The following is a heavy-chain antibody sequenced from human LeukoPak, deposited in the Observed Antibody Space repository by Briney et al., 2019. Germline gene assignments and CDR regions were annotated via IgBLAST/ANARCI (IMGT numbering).Heavy chain of an antibody. V-gene: IGHV3-30*18. CDR1: GFTFSSYG. CDR2: ISYDGSNK. Sequence: GGSLRLSCAASGFTFSSYGMHWVRQAPGKGLEWVAVISYDGSNKYYADSVKGRFTISRDNSKNPLYLQMNSLRAEDTAVYYCAKDNLPNYYDSSGYYPDDAFDIWGQGTMVTVSS. CDR3: AKDNLPNYYDSSGYYPDDAFDI. J-gene: IGHJ3*02. D-gene: IGHD3-22*01.